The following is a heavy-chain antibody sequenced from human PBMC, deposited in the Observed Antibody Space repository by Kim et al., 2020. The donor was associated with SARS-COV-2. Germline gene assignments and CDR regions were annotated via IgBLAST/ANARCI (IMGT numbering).Heavy chain of an antibody. V-gene: IGHV3-23*01. J-gene: IGHJ6*02. CDR2: ISGSGGST. Sequence: GGSLRLSRAASGFTFSSYAMSWVRQAPGKGLEWVSAISGSGGSTYYADSVKGRFTISRDNSKNTLYLQMNSLRAEDTAVYYCAKTMVRGVIITGGMDVWGQGTTVTVSS. D-gene: IGHD3-10*01. CDR3: AKTMVRGVIITGGMDV. CDR1: GFTFSSYA.